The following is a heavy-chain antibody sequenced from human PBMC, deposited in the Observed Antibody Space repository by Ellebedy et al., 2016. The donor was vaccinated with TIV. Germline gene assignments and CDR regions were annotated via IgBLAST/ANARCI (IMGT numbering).Heavy chain of an antibody. V-gene: IGHV3-33*08. CDR2: IWYDGSNK. J-gene: IGHJ6*02. Sequence: GESLKISCAASGFTFSSYAMSWVRQAPGKGLEWVAVIWYDGSNKYYADSVKGRFTISRDNSKNTLYLQMNSLRAEDTAVYYCAREYYYGMDVWGQGTTVTVSS. CDR1: GFTFSSYA. CDR3: AREYYYGMDV.